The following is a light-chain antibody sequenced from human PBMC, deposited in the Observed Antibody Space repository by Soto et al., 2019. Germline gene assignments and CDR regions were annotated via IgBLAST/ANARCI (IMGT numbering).Light chain of an antibody. Sequence: DIVMTQSPDSLAVSLGERATINCKSSQTVLDSSNNKDYLTWYQQKPGQTPKLLIYWASTRESGVPDRFSGSGSGTDFTLTISSLQAEDVAVYYCQQYYTNPFTFGGGTKVDIK. CDR1: QTVLDSSNNKDY. CDR3: QQYYTNPFT. J-gene: IGKJ4*01. CDR2: WAS. V-gene: IGKV4-1*01.